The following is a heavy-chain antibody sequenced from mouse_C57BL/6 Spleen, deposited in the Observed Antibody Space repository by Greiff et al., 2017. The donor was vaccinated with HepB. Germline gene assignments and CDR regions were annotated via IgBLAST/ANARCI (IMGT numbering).Heavy chain of an antibody. CDR1: GYTFTSYT. V-gene: IGHV1-4*01. J-gene: IGHJ4*01. CDR2: INPSSGYT. CDR3: ARLDYAMDY. Sequence: VQLQESGAELARPGASVKMSCKASGYTFTSYTIHWVKQRPGQGLEWIGYINPSSGYTKYNQKFKDKATLTADKSSSTAYMQLSSLTSEDSAVYYCARLDYAMDYWGQGTSVTVSS.